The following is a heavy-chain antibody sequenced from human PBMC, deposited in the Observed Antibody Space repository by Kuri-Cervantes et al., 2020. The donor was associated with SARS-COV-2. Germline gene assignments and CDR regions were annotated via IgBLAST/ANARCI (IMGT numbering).Heavy chain of an antibody. CDR3: AREFPGDYFDY. V-gene: IGHV3-73*01. J-gene: IGHJ4*02. CDR1: GFLFSASA. Sequence: GGSLRLSCEVSGFLFSASAIHWVRQASGKGLEWVGRVRGKANNYATAYAASVKGGFTISRDDSKNMAYLQMNSLKTEDTAVYYCAREFPGDYFDYWGQGTPVTVSS. D-gene: IGHD3-10*01. CDR2: VRGKANNYAT.